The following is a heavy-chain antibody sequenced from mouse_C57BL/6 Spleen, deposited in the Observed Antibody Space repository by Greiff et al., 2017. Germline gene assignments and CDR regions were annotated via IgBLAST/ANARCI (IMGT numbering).Heavy chain of an antibody. V-gene: IGHV5-9-1*02. CDR3: TRVDYYSKGDAMDY. CDR2: ISSGGDYI. J-gene: IGHJ4*01. Sequence: EVNVVESGEGLVKPGGSLKLSCAASGFTFSSYAMSWVRQTPEKRLEWVAYISSGGDYIYYADTVKGRFTISRDNARNTLYLQMSSLKSEDTAMYYCTRVDYYSKGDAMDYWGQGTSVTVSS. CDR1: GFTFSSYA. D-gene: IGHD2-5*01.